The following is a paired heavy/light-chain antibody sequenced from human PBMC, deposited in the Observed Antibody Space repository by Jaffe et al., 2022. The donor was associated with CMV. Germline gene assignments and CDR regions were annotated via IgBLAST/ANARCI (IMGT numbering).Heavy chain of an antibody. J-gene: IGHJ6*02. CDR1: GFTFSSYG. Sequence: QVQLVESGGGVVQPGRSLRLSCAASGFTFSSYGMHWVRQAPGKGLEWVAVIWYDGSNKYYADSVKGRFTISRDNSKNTLYLQMNSLRAEDTAVYYCARDGGYCSSTSCYLGYYGMDVWGQGTTVTVSS. CDR3: ARDGGYCSSTSCYLGYYGMDV. V-gene: IGHV3-33*01. CDR2: IWYDGSNK. D-gene: IGHD2-2*01.
Light chain of an antibody. CDR1: QSVSSSY. CDR3: QQYGSSRMYT. CDR2: GAS. V-gene: IGKV3-20*01. J-gene: IGKJ2*01. Sequence: EIVLTQSPGTLSLSPGERATLSCRASQSVSSSYLAWYQQKPGQAPRLLIYGASSRATGIPDRFSGSGSGTDFTLTISRLEPEDFAVYYCQQYGSSRMYTFGQGTKLEIK.